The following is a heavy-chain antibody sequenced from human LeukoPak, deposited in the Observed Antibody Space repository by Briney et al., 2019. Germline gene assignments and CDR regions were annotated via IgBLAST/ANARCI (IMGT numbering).Heavy chain of an antibody. V-gene: IGHV1-18*01. CDR2: ISAYNGNT. CDR3: AREKQRGDYGENESQFDY. CDR1: GYTFTSYG. J-gene: IGHJ4*02. D-gene: IGHD4-17*01. Sequence: ASVKVSCKASGYTFTSYGISWVRQAPGQGLEWMGWISAYNGNTNYAQKLQGRVTMTTDTSTSTAYMELRSLRSDDTAVYYCAREKQRGDYGENESQFDYWGQGTLVTVSS.